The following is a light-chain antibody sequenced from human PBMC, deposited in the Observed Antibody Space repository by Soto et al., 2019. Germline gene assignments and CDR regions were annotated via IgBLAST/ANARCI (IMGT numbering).Light chain of an antibody. CDR2: EGI. J-gene: IGLJ1*01. V-gene: IGLV2-23*01. CDR1: SSDIGSYNL. CDR3: CSYAASGTDV. Sequence: QSALTQPASVYGSPGQSITISCTGSSSDIGSYNLVSWYQQHPGKAPKLVMYEGIKRPSGVSNRFSGSKSGNTASLTISGLQAEDEADYYCCSYAASGTDVFGNGTKLTVL.